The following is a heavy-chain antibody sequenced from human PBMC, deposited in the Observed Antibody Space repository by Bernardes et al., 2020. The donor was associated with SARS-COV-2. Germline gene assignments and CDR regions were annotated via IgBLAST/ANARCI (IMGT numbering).Heavy chain of an antibody. CDR3: ASVTYSSGSDFDY. Sequence: ASVKVSCKASGYIFTDYYLHWVRQAPGQGLEWIGWIYPSSGDTSFAPKFQGRVILTRDTSISTAYMELNSLTSDDTAVYYCASVTYSSGSDFDYWGQGTLVTVSS. CDR1: GYIFTDYY. V-gene: IGHV1-2*02. CDR2: IYPSSGDT. D-gene: IGHD6-19*01. J-gene: IGHJ4*02.